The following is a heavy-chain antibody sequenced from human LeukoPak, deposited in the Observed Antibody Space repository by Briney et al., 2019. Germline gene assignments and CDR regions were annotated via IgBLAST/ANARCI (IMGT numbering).Heavy chain of an antibody. CDR3: AKGGPAGWYGVSTDAFDT. CDR1: GFTFSSYA. Sequence: GGSLRLSCAASGFTFSSYAMSWVRQAPGKGLEWVSAISGSGGSTYYADSVKGRFTISRDNSKNTLYLQMNSLRAEDTAVYYCAKGGPAGWYGVSTDAFDTWGQGTMVTVSS. CDR2: ISGSGGST. D-gene: IGHD6-19*01. J-gene: IGHJ3*02. V-gene: IGHV3-23*01.